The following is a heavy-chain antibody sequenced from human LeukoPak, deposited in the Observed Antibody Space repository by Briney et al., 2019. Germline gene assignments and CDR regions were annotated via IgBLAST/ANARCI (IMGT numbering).Heavy chain of an antibody. V-gene: IGHV4-34*01. CDR2: IDHSGST. D-gene: IGHD6-13*01. J-gene: IGHJ5*02. CDR1: GGSFSGYY. CDR3: ARVPGIAASNWFDP. Sequence: SETLSLTCAVYGGSFSGYYWSWIRQPPGKWLEWIGEIDHSGSTNYNPSLKSRVTISVDTSKNQFSLKLSSVTAADTAVYYCARVPGIAASNWFDPWGQGTLVTVSS.